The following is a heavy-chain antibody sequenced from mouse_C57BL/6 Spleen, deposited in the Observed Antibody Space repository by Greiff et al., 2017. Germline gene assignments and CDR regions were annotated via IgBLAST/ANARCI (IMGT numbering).Heavy chain of an antibody. CDR3: ARGGIFITTVVDWYFDV. CDR1: GYTFTSYW. V-gene: IGHV1-72*01. D-gene: IGHD1-1*01. Sequence: QVQLQQPGAELVKPGASVKLSCKASGYTFTSYWMHWVKQRPGRGLEWIGRIDPNSGGTKYNEKFKSKATLTVDKPSRTAYMQLSSLTSEDSAVYYCARGGIFITTVVDWYFDVWGTGTTVTVSS. CDR2: IDPNSGGT. J-gene: IGHJ1*03.